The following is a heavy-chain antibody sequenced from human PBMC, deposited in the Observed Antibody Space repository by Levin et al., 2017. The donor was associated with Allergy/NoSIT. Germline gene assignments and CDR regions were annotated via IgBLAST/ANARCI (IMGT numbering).Heavy chain of an antibody. CDR1: GYSFTSYW. J-gene: IGHJ3*02. CDR2: IYPGDSDT. CDR3: ARHVIVVVPAAMVYAFDI. D-gene: IGHD2-2*01. V-gene: IGHV5-51*01. Sequence: GGSLRLSCKGSGYSFTSYWIGWVRQMPGKGLEWMGTIYPGDSDTRYSPSFQGQFTISADKSISTAYLQWSSLKASDTAMYYCARHVIVVVPAAMVYAFDIWGQGTMVTVSS.